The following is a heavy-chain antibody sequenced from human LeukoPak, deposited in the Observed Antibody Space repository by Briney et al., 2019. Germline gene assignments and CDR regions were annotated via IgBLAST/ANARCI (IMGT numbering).Heavy chain of an antibody. CDR1: GGSISSSSYY. CDR3: ARETSQKGAHYMDV. CDR2: IYYSGST. J-gene: IGHJ6*03. V-gene: IGHV4-39*07. Sequence: PSETLSLTCTVSGGSISSSSYYWGWIRQPPGTGLEWIGSIYYSGSTYYNPSLKSRVTISVDTSKDQFSLKLSSVTAADTAVYYCARETSQKGAHYMDVWGKGTTVTISS. D-gene: IGHD3-16*01.